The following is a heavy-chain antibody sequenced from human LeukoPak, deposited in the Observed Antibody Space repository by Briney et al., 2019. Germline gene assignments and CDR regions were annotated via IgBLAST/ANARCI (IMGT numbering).Heavy chain of an antibody. V-gene: IGHV3-11*04. J-gene: IGHJ6*03. CDR1: GFTFSDYY. D-gene: IGHD6-19*01. Sequence: GGSLRLSCAASGFTFSDYYMSWIRQAPGKGLEWVSYISSSGSTIYYADSVKGRFTISRDNAKNSLYLQMNSLRAEDTAVYYCARHYRLAGYFYYMDVWGKGTTVTVSS. CDR2: ISSSGSTI. CDR3: ARHYRLAGYFYYMDV.